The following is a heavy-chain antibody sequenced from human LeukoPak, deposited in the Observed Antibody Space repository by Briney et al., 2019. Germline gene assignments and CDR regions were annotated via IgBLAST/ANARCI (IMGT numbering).Heavy chain of an antibody. CDR3: ARRGLYDSSGFLSLGAFDI. CDR1: GYGFTSYW. J-gene: IGHJ3*02. V-gene: IGHV5-51*01. D-gene: IGHD3-22*01. CDR2: IYPGDSDT. Sequence: GESLKISCKGSGYGFTSYWIGWVRQMPGKGLEWMGIIYPGDSDTRYSPSFQGQVTISADKSISTAYLQWSSLKASDTAMYYCARRGLYDSSGFLSLGAFDIWGQGTMVTVSS.